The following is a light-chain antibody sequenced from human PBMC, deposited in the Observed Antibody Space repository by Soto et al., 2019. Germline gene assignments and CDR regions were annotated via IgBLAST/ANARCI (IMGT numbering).Light chain of an antibody. Sequence: QSALTQPRSVSGSPGQSVTISCTGTSSDVGGYNYVSWYQQHPGKAPKLMIYDVSKRPSGVPDRFSGSKSGNTASLTISGLQAEDEADCYCCSYAGSYSLYVFGTGTKATV. V-gene: IGLV2-11*01. J-gene: IGLJ1*01. CDR3: CSYAGSYSLYV. CDR1: SSDVGGYNY. CDR2: DVS.